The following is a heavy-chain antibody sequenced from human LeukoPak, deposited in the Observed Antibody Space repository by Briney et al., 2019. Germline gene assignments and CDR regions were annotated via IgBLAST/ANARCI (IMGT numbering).Heavy chain of an antibody. V-gene: IGHV1-18*04. CDR3: AREVRIASNQPLDY. CDR2: ISAYNGNT. CDR1: GDTFTDYY. D-gene: IGHD1-14*01. Sequence: ASVKVSCKTSGDTFTDYYIHWVRQAPGQGLEWMGWISAYNGNTNYAQKLQGRVTMTTDTSTSTAYMELRSLRSDDTAVYYCAREVRIASNQPLDYWGQGTLVTVSS. J-gene: IGHJ4*02.